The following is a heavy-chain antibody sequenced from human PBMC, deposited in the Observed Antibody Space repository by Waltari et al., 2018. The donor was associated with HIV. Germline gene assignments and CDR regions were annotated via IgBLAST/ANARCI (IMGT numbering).Heavy chain of an antibody. D-gene: IGHD2-15*01. CDR3: ARDLDCSGGSCYRGGAFDI. CDR1: GFTVSSNY. J-gene: IGHJ3*02. CDR2: IYSGGST. Sequence: EVQLVESGGGLVQPGGSLRLSCAASGFTVSSNYMSWVRPAPGKGLEWVYVIYSGGSTYYADAVKGRFTISRHNSKNTLYLQMNSLRAEDTAVYYCARDLDCSGGSCYRGGAFDIWGQGTMVTVSS. V-gene: IGHV3-53*04.